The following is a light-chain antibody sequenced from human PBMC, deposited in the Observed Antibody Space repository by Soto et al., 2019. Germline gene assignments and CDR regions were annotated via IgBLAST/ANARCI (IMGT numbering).Light chain of an antibody. CDR1: SGDVGGYDL. J-gene: IGLJ2*01. V-gene: IGLV2-23*02. CDR3: CSYIGGATLV. Sequence: QSALTQPASVSGSPGQSITISCTGTSGDVGGYDLVSWYQQHPGKAPKVLISEVNKRPSGVSNRFSGSKSGNTASLTISGLQAEDEADYYCCSYIGGATLVFGGGTKVTVL. CDR2: EVN.